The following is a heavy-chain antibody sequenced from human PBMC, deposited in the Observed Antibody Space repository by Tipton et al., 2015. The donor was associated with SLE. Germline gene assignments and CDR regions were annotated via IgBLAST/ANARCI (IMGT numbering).Heavy chain of an antibody. J-gene: IGHJ4*02. CDR3: ARDPKY. CDR2: IYYSGAT. Sequence: TLSLTCTVSGVSITTSSYQWAWIRQSPGKGLEWIGSIYYSGATYYNPSLTSRVTLSIDSSKNQFSLRLQSVTAADTAVYYCARDPKYWGQGTLVIVSS. V-gene: IGHV4-39*07. CDR1: GVSITTSSYQ.